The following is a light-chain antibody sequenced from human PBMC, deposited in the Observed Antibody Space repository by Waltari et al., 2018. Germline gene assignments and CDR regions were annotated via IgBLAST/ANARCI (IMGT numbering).Light chain of an antibody. CDR2: EGY. CDR3: CSYANNRPRV. V-gene: IGLV2-23*01. J-gene: IGLJ3*02. CDR1: SSDVGSYNL. Sequence: QSALTKPASVSGSPGQSITISCTGTSSDVGSYNLVSWYQQPPCKAPKLIMYEGYKRLSGVAKLVSGSKSGDTASLTISGVQAEDEAYYYCCSYANNRPRVFGGGTKLTVL.